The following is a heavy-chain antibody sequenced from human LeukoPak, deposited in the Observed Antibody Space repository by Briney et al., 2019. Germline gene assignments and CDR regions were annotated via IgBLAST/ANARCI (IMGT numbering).Heavy chain of an antibody. Sequence: ASVKVSCKASGYTFTSYGINWVRQAPGQGLEWMGWISTYNGKTNYAERLQGRVTMTTDTSTSTAYMELRSLRSDDTAIYYCGRDYDSGTYYTFYWGQGTLVTVSS. CDR1: GYTFTSYG. CDR2: ISTYNGKT. D-gene: IGHD3-10*01. CDR3: GRDYDSGTYYTFY. J-gene: IGHJ4*02. V-gene: IGHV1-18*01.